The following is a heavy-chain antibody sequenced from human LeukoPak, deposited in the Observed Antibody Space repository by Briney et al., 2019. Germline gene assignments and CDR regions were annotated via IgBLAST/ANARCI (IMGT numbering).Heavy chain of an antibody. Sequence: PGGSLRLSCAASGFTFSSYEMNWVRQAPGKGLEWVSYISSSGSTIYYADSVKGRFTISRDNAKNSLYLQMNSLRAEDTAVYYCARPHRYHYDNSAYPFDHWGRGILVTVSS. CDR1: GFTFSSYE. CDR2: ISSSGSTI. J-gene: IGHJ4*02. V-gene: IGHV3-48*03. CDR3: ARPHRYHYDNSAYPFDH. D-gene: IGHD3-22*01.